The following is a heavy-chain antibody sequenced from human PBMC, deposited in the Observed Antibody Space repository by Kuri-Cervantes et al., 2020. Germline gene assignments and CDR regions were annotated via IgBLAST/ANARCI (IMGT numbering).Heavy chain of an antibody. CDR2: INTNTGNP. J-gene: IGHJ4*02. CDR1: GGTFSSYA. D-gene: IGHD2-2*01. CDR3: ARARDIVVVPAASRAPFDY. Sequence: ASVKVSCKASGGTFSSYAISWVRQAPGQGLEWMGGINTNTGNPTYAQGFTGRFVFSLDTSVSTAYLQISSLKAEDTAVYYCARARDIVVVPAASRAPFDYWGQGTLVTVSS. V-gene: IGHV7-4-1*02.